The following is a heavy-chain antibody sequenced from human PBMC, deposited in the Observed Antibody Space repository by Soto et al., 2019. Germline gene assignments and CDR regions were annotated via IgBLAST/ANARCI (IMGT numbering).Heavy chain of an antibody. D-gene: IGHD6-19*01. CDR2: IKQDGREK. CDR3: AIYSSVVAVAVTFRYYYYYGMDV. V-gene: IGHV3-7*01. CDR1: GFTFSSYW. Sequence: GSLRLSCAASGFTFSSYWMSWVRQAPGKGLEWVANIKQDGREKYYVDSVKGRFTISRDNAKNSLYLQMNSMRAEDTVAYYCAIYSSVVAVAVTFRYYYYYGMDVWGQGTTVTVSS. J-gene: IGHJ6*02.